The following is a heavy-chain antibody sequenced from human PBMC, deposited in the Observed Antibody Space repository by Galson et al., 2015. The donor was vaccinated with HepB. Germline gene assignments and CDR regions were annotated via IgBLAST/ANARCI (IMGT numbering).Heavy chain of an antibody. CDR2: TYYRSKWYN. Sequence: CAISGDSVSSSSAAWNWIRQSPSRGLEWLGRTYYRSKWYNDYAVSVKSRITINPDTSKNQFSLQLNSVTPEDTAVYFCARERGTGYSSGWYGANRFDPWGQGTLVTVSS. CDR1: GDSVSSSSAA. J-gene: IGHJ5*02. D-gene: IGHD6-19*01. V-gene: IGHV6-1*01. CDR3: ARERGTGYSSGWYGANRFDP.